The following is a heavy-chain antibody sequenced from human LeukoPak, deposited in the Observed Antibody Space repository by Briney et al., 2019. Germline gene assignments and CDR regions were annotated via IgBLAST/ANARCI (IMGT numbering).Heavy chain of an antibody. CDR1: GFTFSSYA. Sequence: GRSLRLSCAASGFTFSSYAMHWVRQAPAKGLEWVAVISYDGSNKYYADSVKGRFTISRDNSKNTLYLQMNSLRAEDTAVYYCARGMTTVTTYAFDIWGQGTMVTVST. CDR2: ISYDGSNK. V-gene: IGHV3-30*14. D-gene: IGHD4-11*01. CDR3: ARGMTTVTTYAFDI. J-gene: IGHJ3*02.